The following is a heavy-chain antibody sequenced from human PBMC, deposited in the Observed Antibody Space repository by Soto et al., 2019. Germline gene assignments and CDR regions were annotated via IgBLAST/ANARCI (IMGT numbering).Heavy chain of an antibody. CDR1: GGTFSSYS. V-gene: IGHV1-69*01. CDR2: IIPIFGTA. CDR3: ARDGGRHSGGIDY. Sequence: QVQLVQSGAEVKKPGSSVKVSCKASGGTFSSYSINWVRQAPGQGLEWMGEIIPIFGTANYAQKFQGRGTITADESTSTAYVELSSLRSEDTAVYYCARDGGRHSGGIDYWGQGSLVTVSS. J-gene: IGHJ4*02. D-gene: IGHD1-26*01.